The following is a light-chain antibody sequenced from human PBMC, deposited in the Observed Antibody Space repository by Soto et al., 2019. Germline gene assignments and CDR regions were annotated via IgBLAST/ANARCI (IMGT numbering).Light chain of an antibody. CDR3: QHYNSYSEA. V-gene: IGKV1-5*01. J-gene: IGKJ1*01. Sequence: DIQMTQSPSTLSSSIGDIFTITCRASQSISSWLAWYQQKPGKAPKLLIYDASSLESGVPSRFSGSGSGTEFTVTISSLQPDDFATYYCQHYNSYSEAFDQGTKVDI. CDR1: QSISSW. CDR2: DAS.